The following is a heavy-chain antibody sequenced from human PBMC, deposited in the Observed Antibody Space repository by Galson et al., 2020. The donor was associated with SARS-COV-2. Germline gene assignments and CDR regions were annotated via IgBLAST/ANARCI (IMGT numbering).Heavy chain of an antibody. CDR2: INSDGNRT. V-gene: IGHV3-74*01. J-gene: IGHJ4*02. Sequence: GESLKISCAASGFTFSTYWMHWVRQAPGKGLMWVSRINSDGNRTSYADSVKGRFTISRDNAKNTLYLQMNSLRVEDTAVYYCTATRAYWGQGTLVTVSS. CDR1: GFTFSTYW. D-gene: IGHD1-26*01. CDR3: TATRAY.